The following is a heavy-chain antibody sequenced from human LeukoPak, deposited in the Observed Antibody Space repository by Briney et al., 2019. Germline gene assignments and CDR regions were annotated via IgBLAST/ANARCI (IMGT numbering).Heavy chain of an antibody. V-gene: IGHV1-8*03. J-gene: IGHJ4*02. CDR1: GYTFTSYD. CDR2: MNPNSGNT. CDR3: ARGSYTIFGAVIPNGVDY. D-gene: IGHD3-3*01. Sequence: ASVKVSCKASGYTFTSYDINWVRQATGQGLEWMGWMNPNSGNTGYAQKFQGRVTITRNTSISTAYMELSSLRSEDTAVYYCARGSYTIFGAVIPNGVDYWGQGTLVTVSS.